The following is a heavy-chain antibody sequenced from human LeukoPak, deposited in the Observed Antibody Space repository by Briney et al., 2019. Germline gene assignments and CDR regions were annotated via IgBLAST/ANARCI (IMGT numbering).Heavy chain of an antibody. J-gene: IGHJ5*02. D-gene: IGHD3-22*01. V-gene: IGHV4-38-2*02. CDR3: ARRRASYSDSSGYYYGGWFDP. Sequence: SETLSLTCTVSGYSISSGYYWGWIRQPPGKGLEWIGSIYYSGSTQYNPSLKSRVTISVDTSKNQFSLKLSSVTAADTAVYYCARRRASYSDSSGYYYGGWFDPWGQGTLVTVSS. CDR2: IYYSGST. CDR1: GYSISSGYY.